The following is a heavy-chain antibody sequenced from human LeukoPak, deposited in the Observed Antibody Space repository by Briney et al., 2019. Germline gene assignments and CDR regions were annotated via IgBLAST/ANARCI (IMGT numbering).Heavy chain of an antibody. CDR3: ARSEYQLPNDY. J-gene: IGHJ4*02. CDR1: GYTFTVDY. D-gene: IGHD2-2*01. V-gene: IGHV1-2*02. Sequence: ASVTVSCKASGYTFTVDYMHAGRQAPGQGLECMGWINPNIGGTNYAQKFQGRVTMTRDTSISTAYMELSRLRSDDTAVYYCARSEYQLPNDYWGQGTLVTVSS. CDR2: INPNIGGT.